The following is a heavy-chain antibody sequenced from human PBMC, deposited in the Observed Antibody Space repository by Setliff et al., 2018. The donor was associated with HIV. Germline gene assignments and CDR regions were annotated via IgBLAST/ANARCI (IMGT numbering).Heavy chain of an antibody. Sequence: SETLSLTCTVSDDSISSNYWSWIRQSAGKRLEWVGRIYTGGRTNYNPSLKGRVTMSVDTSKNQFSLNLSSVTAADTAVYYCARDRMPMASWVSDKWGQGTLVTVSS. CDR1: DDSISSNY. CDR2: IYTGGRT. J-gene: IGHJ4*02. D-gene: IGHD2-2*01. V-gene: IGHV4-4*07. CDR3: ARDRMPMASWVSDK.